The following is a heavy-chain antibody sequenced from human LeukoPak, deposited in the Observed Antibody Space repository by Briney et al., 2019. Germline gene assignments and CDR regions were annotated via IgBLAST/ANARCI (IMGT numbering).Heavy chain of an antibody. J-gene: IGHJ4*02. CDR1: GFTFSKYA. D-gene: IGHD2-15*01. CDR2: VSYDGSDK. CDR3: ARVGEDIVVVVAAYLDY. V-gene: IGHV3-30-3*01. Sequence: PGRSLRLSCAASGFTFSKYAMHWVRQAPGKGLEWVAVVSYDGSDKYYADSVKGRFTISRDNSKNTLYMQMNSLRAEDTAVYYCARVGEDIVVVVAAYLDYWGQGTLVTVSS.